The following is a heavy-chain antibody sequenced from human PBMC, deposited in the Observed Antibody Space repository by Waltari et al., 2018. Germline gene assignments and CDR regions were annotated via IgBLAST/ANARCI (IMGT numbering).Heavy chain of an antibody. CDR3: ATSDSIVGATSAVY. J-gene: IGHJ4*02. Sequence: VSGYTLTELSMHWVRQAPGKGLEWMGGFDPEDGETIYAQKFQGRVTMTEDTSTDTAYMELSSLRSEDTAVYYCATSDSIVGATSAVYWGQGTLVTVSS. CDR2: FDPEDGET. CDR1: GYTLTELS. D-gene: IGHD1-26*01. V-gene: IGHV1-24*01.